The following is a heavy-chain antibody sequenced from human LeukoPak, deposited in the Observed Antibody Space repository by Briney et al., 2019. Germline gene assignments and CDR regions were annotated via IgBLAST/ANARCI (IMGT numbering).Heavy chain of an antibody. J-gene: IGHJ4*02. Sequence: SETLSLTCAVSGYSNSSGYYWGWIRQPPGKGLEWIGSIYHSGSTYYNPSLKSRVTISVDTSKNQFSLKLSSVTAADTAVYYCARRWFGEIDYWGQGTLVTVSS. D-gene: IGHD3-10*01. CDR3: ARRWFGEIDY. CDR1: GYSNSSGYY. V-gene: IGHV4-38-2*01. CDR2: IYHSGST.